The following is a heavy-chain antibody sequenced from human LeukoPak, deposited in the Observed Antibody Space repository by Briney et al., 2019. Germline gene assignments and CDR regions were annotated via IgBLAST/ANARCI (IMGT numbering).Heavy chain of an antibody. CDR3: ARGFDYYDSSGYLSNWYFDL. J-gene: IGHJ2*01. CDR1: GYSISIAFY. Sequence: SETLSLTCTVSGYSISIAFYWGWIRQPPGKGLELIGSISHSGSTYYNPSLKSRVTISVDTSKNQFSLKLSSVTAADTAVYYCARGFDYYDSSGYLSNWYFDLWGRGTLVTVSS. V-gene: IGHV4-38-2*02. D-gene: IGHD3-22*01. CDR2: ISHSGST.